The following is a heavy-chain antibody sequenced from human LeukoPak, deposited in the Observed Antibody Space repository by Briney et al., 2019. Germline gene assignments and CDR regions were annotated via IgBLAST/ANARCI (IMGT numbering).Heavy chain of an antibody. D-gene: IGHD2-21*02. CDR3: ARGHIVVVTATNYYYYGMDV. CDR1: GGTFSSYA. J-gene: IGHJ6*02. CDR2: IIPIFGTA. V-gene: IGHV1-69*01. Sequence: GASVKVSCKASGGTFSSYAISWVRQAPGQGLEWMGGIIPIFGTANYAQKFLGRVTITADESTSTAYMELSSLRSEDTAVYYCARGHIVVVTATNYYYYGMDVWGQGTTVTVSS.